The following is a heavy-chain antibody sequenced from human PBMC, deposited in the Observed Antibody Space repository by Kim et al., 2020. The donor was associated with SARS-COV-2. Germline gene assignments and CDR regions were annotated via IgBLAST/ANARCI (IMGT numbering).Heavy chain of an antibody. CDR3: TRGPF. V-gene: IGHV3-74*01. CDR1: GFSFSEWW. J-gene: IGHJ4*02. CDR2: IDNDGTTT. Sequence: GGSLRLSCAASGFSFSEWWMDWVRQAPGKGPEWVARIDNDGTTTHYADSVKGRFTISRDNSKNTLYLQMTGLRADDTGVYYCTRGPFWGQGTLVTVSS.